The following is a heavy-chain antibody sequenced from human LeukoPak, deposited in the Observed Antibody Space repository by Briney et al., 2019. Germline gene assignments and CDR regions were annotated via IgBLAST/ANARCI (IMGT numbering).Heavy chain of an antibody. CDR2: ISWNSGSI. CDR1: GFTFDDYA. J-gene: IGHJ3*02. D-gene: IGHD2-2*01. V-gene: IGHV3-9*01. CDR3: AKGLDALSRSGAFDI. Sequence: GGSLRLSCAASGFTFDDYAMHWVRQAPGKGLEWVSGISWNSGSIGYADSVKGRFTISRDNAKNSLYLQMNSLRAEDTALYYCAKGLDALSRSGAFDIWGQGTMVTVSS.